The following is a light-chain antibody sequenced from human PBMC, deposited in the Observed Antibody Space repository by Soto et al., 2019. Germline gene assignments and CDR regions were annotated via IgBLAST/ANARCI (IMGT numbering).Light chain of an antibody. CDR3: QQYHNWPPIT. CDR1: QSVSAN. Sequence: EIVITQSPATLSVSPGERATLSCRASQSVSANLAWYQHKPGQAPRLLIYGASSRANGIPDRFSGSGSGTELTLTISNLQSEDFAVYFCQQYHNWPPITFGQGTRLENK. J-gene: IGKJ5*01. CDR2: GAS. V-gene: IGKV3D-15*01.